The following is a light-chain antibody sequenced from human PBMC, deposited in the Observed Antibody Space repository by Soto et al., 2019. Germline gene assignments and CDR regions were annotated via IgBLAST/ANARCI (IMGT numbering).Light chain of an antibody. CDR1: QSVSSN. V-gene: IGKV3-15*01. CDR3: QQYNNWPPLT. CDR2: AAS. Sequence: EIVMTQSPATLSVSPGERATRACRASQSVSSNLAWYRQKPGQAPRRLIYAASTRATGIPARFSGSGSGTEFTLTISSLQSEDFAVYYCQQYNNWPPLTFGGGTKVEIK. J-gene: IGKJ4*01.